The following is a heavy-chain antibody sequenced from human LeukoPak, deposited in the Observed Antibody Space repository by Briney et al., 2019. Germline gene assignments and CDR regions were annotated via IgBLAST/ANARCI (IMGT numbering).Heavy chain of an antibody. Sequence: PSETLSLTCAVYGGSFSGYYWSWIRQPPGKGLEWIGEINHSGNTNYSPSLKSRVTISVDRSKNQFSLKLSSVTAADTAVYYCARDGDTVGTQSWGQGTLVTVSS. CDR3: ARDGDTVGTQS. V-gene: IGHV4-34*01. CDR1: GGSFSGYY. D-gene: IGHD4-23*01. CDR2: INHSGNT. J-gene: IGHJ4*02.